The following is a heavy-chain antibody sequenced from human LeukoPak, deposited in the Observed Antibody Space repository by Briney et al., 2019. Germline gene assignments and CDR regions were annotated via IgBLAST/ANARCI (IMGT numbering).Heavy chain of an antibody. V-gene: IGHV1-24*01. CDR2: FDPEDGET. D-gene: IGHD2-2*01. CDR1: GYTLTELS. CDR3: ATDLGGIVVVPAAIRDY. J-gene: IGHJ4*02. Sequence: ASVKVSCKVSGYTLTELSMHWVRQAPGKGLEWMGGFDPEDGETIYAQKFQGRVTMTEDTSTDTAYMELSGLRSEDTAVYYCATDLGGIVVVPAAIRDYWGQGTLVTVSS.